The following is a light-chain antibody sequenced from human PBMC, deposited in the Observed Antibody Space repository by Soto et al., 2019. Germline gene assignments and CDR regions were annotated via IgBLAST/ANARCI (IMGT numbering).Light chain of an antibody. CDR1: SGDVGGYNF. CDR2: DVS. V-gene: IGLV2-14*03. CDR3: SSYTSTSTYVV. J-gene: IGLJ2*01. Sequence: QSALTQPASVSGSPGQSITISCTGTSGDVGGYNFVSWFQQHPGKAPKFLIYDVSNRPSGVSNRFSGSKSGNTASLTISGLQAEDEADYYCSSYTSTSTYVVFGGGTKVTVL.